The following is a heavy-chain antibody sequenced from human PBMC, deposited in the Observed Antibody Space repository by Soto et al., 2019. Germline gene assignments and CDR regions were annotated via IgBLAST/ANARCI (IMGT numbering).Heavy chain of an antibody. CDR2: ISWSTSSI. CDR3: GKASSSNSWSPIDY. V-gene: IGHV3-9*01. CDR1: GFTFDDYA. D-gene: IGHD3-3*01. J-gene: IGHJ4*02. Sequence: VWSLRLSCVASGFTFDDYAMHWVRQIPGKGLQWVSGISWSTSSIGYGASLRGRFLISRDNANNSLYLQMNDLRPEDTALYYCGKASSSNSWSPIDYWGQGTMVTSPQ.